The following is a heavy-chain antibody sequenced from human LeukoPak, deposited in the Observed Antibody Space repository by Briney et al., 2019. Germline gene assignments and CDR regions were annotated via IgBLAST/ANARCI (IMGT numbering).Heavy chain of an antibody. CDR3: ARELRNNWFDP. CDR2: IKQDGSEK. Sequence: GGSLRLSCAASGFTFSSYWMSWVRQAPGKGLEWVANIKQDGSEKYYVDSVKGRFTISRDNAKNSLYLQMNSLRAEDTTVYYCARELRNNWFDPWGQGTLVTVSS. V-gene: IGHV3-7*03. J-gene: IGHJ5*02. CDR1: GFTFSSYW.